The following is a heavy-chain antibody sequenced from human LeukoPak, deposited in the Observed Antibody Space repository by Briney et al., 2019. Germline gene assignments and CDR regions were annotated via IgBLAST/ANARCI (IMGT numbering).Heavy chain of an antibody. V-gene: IGHV3-21*01. D-gene: IGHD5-24*01. CDR2: ISSSSSSYI. CDR3: ARREGDDYYYYYMDV. CDR1: GFTFSSYS. Sequence: GGSLRLSCAASGFTFSSYSMNWVRQAPGKGLEWVSSISSSSSSYIYYVDSVKGRFTISRDNAKNSLYLQMNSLRAEDTAVYYCARREGDDYYYYYMDVWGKGTTVTVSS. J-gene: IGHJ6*03.